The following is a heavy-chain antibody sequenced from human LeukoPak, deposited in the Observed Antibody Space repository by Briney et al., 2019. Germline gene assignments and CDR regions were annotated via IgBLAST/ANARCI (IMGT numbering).Heavy chain of an antibody. CDR3: ARGDYGDYGLRWFDP. D-gene: IGHD4-17*01. Sequence: ASAKVSCKVSGYTLTELSMHWGRQAPEKRLEWMGDFDTEEGKTIYAQKLQGRVTMTEDTYTDTAYMELSSLRFEDTAVYYCARGDYGDYGLRWFDPWGQGTLVTVSS. CDR1: GYTLTELS. V-gene: IGHV1-24*01. CDR2: FDTEEGKT. J-gene: IGHJ5*02.